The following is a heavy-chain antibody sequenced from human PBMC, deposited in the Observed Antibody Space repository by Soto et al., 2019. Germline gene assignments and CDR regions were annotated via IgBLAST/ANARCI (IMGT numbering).Heavy chain of an antibody. Sequence: EVQMLESGGGLVHPGGSLRLSCAASGFTFSNYAMNWVRQAPGKGLEWVSSISGSGRNTYYADSVKGRLTISRDSSKNTLYPQMNSLRVEDTGVYYCANDLNGSGSFTSYYHYGMDVWGQGTTVTVSS. V-gene: IGHV3-23*01. CDR3: ANDLNGSGSFTSYYHYGMDV. CDR1: GFTFSNYA. J-gene: IGHJ6*02. CDR2: ISGSGRNT. D-gene: IGHD3-10*01.